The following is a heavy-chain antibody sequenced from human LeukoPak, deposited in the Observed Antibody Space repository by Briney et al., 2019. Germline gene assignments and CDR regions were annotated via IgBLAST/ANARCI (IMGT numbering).Heavy chain of an antibody. CDR1: GDSVSSNSAA. D-gene: IGHD4-23*01. CDR2: TYYRSKWYN. J-gene: IGHJ6*03. V-gene: IGHV6-1*01. CDR3: ARVGTVAKGDYYYYYMDV. Sequence: SQTLSLTCAISGDSVSSNSAAWNWIRQSPSRGLEWLGRTYYRSKWYNDYAVSVKSRITINPDTSKNQFSLQLNSVTPEDTAVYYCARVGTVAKGDYYYYYMDVWGKGTTVTVSS.